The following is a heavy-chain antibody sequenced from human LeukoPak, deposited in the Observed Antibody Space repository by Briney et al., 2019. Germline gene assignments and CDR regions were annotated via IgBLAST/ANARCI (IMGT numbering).Heavy chain of an antibody. Sequence: GASVKVSCKASGGTFSSYAISWVRQAPGHRLEWMGWINAGNGNTKYSQEFQGRVTITRDTSASTAYMELSSLRSEDMAVYYCARGHYDFWSGYYPKDYWGQGTLVTVSS. CDR3: ARGHYDFWSGYYPKDY. D-gene: IGHD3-3*01. CDR2: INAGNGNT. CDR1: GGTFSSYA. J-gene: IGHJ4*02. V-gene: IGHV1-3*03.